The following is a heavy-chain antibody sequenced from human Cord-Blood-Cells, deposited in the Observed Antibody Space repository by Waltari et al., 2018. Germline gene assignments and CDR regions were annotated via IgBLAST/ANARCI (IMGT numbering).Heavy chain of an antibody. CDR3: ASSPTIFGVVIGSSYYYGMDV. Sequence: QVQLQQSGPGLVKPSQTLSLTCAISGDSVSSNSAAWHWIRQSPSRGLAWLGRTYYRSKWYNDYAVSVKSRITINPDTSKNQFSLQLNSVTPEDTAVYYCASSPTIFGVVIGSSYYYGMDVWGQGTTVTVSS. D-gene: IGHD3-3*01. V-gene: IGHV6-1*01. CDR2: TYYRSKWYN. CDR1: GDSVSSNSAA. J-gene: IGHJ6*02.